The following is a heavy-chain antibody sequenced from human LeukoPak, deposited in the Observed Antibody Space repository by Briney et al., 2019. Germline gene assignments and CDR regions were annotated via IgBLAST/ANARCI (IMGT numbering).Heavy chain of an antibody. J-gene: IGHJ6*03. CDR1: GGSISSYY. D-gene: IGHD1-1*01. CDR3: ARVSWFPGTSYYYMDV. Sequence: SETLPLTCTVSGGSISSYYWSWIRQPPGKGLEWIGYIHYSGTTNYNPSLKSRVTISIDTSKNQFSLKLSSVTAADTAVYYCARVSWFPGTSYYYMDVWGKGTTVTVSS. V-gene: IGHV4-59*01. CDR2: IHYSGTT.